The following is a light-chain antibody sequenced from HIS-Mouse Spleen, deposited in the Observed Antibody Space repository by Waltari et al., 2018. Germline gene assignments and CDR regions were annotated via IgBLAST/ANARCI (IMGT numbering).Light chain of an antibody. CDR2: AAS. Sequence: DIQMTQSPSSVSASVGDRVTITCRASQGISSCLAWYQQKPGKAPKLLMYAASSLQSGVPSRFSGSGSGTDFTLTISSLQPEDFATYYCQQANSFPSFTLFTFGPGTKVDIK. CDR1: QGISSC. V-gene: IGKV1-12*02. CDR3: QQANSFPSFTLFT. J-gene: IGKJ3*01.